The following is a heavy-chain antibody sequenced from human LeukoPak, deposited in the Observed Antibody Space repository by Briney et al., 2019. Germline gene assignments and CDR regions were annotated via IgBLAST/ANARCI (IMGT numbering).Heavy chain of an antibody. V-gene: IGHV1-2*02. J-gene: IGHJ4*02. CDR1: GYTFTGYY. CDR3: ARTQTNYDILTGYYHTYYFDY. CDR2: INPNSGGT. Sequence: ASVKVSCKASGYTFTGYYMHWVRQAPGQGLEWMGWINPNSGGTNYAQKFQGRVTMTRDTSISTAYMELSRLRSDDTAVYYCARTQTNYDILTGYYHTYYFDYWGQGTLVTVSS. D-gene: IGHD3-9*01.